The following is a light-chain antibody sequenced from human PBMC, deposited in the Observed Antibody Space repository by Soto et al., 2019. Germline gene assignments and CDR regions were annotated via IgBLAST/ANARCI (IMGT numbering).Light chain of an antibody. J-gene: IGKJ1*01. CDR1: QSMSSW. CDR2: VAS. CDR3: QQYNSYST. V-gene: IGKV1-5*01. Sequence: DIQMTQTPSTLSASVGDRVTITWRASQSMSSWLAWYQQKPGKAPKLLIYVASSLERAVPSSFSGSGSGTEFTLTNSSLPPDDFATYYCQQYNSYSTFGQGTKVDLK.